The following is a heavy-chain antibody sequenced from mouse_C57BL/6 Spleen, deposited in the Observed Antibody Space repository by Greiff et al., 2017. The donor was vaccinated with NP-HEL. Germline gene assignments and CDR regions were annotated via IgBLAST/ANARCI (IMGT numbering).Heavy chain of an antibody. CDR2: IDPEDGDT. D-gene: IGHD1-1*01. J-gene: IGHJ2*01. CDR3: TLYYYGSSYDY. V-gene: IGHV14-1*01. Sequence: VQLKQSGAELVRPGASVKLSCTASGFNIKDYYMHWVKQRPEQGLEWIGRIDPEDGDTEYAPKFQGKATMTADTSSNTAYLQLSSLTSEDTAVYYCTLYYYGSSYDYWGQGTTLTVSS. CDR1: GFNIKDYY.